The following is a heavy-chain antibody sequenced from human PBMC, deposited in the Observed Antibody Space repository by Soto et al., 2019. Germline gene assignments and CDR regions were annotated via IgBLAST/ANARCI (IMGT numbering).Heavy chain of an antibody. CDR2: IYWDEDK. CDR1: GFSLSTSGVG. CDR3: AHRHCELLRSWSFDI. J-gene: IGHJ3*02. V-gene: IGHV2-5*02. D-gene: IGHD1-26*01. Sequence: QITLKESGPTLVKPTQTLTLTCTFSGFSLSTSGVGVGWIRQPPGKALEWLALIYWDEDKRYSPSLKSRLTKTNDTPKNQVVLTMTNIDPVDTATYYFAHRHCELLRSWSFDICAQGKMVTVSS.